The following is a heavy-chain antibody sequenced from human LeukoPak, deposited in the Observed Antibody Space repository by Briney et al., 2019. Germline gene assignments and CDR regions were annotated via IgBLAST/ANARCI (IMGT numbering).Heavy chain of an antibody. Sequence: PSETLSLTCAVYGGSFSSYYWGWIRQPPGKGLEWIGSIYDSGSTYYNPSLKSRVTISVDTSKNQFSLKLSSVTAADTAVYYCARQGYRYGYRLDYWGQGTLVTVSS. CDR2: IYDSGST. CDR1: GGSFSSYY. J-gene: IGHJ4*02. CDR3: ARQGYRYGYRLDY. D-gene: IGHD5-18*01. V-gene: IGHV4-39*01.